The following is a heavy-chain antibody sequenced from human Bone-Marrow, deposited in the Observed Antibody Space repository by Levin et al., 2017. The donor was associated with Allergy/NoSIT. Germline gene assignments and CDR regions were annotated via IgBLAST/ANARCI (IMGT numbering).Heavy chain of an antibody. Sequence: GGSLRLSCAASGFTFSASAMNWVRQAPGKGLEWLSFISSSSTDIFYTDSVKGRFTISRDDATNSLYLQMKSLRDEDTAIYYCARDWTFDYWGQGTLVTVSS. CDR2: ISSSSTDI. CDR3: ARDWTFDY. D-gene: IGHD3/OR15-3a*01. V-gene: IGHV3-48*02. CDR1: GFTFSASA. J-gene: IGHJ4*02.